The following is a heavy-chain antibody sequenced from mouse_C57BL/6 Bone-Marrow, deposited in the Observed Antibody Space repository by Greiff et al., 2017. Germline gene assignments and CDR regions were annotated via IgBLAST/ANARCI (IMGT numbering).Heavy chain of an antibody. D-gene: IGHD2-3*01. J-gene: IGHJ2*01. V-gene: IGHV1-81*01. Sequence: QVQLQQSGAELARPGASVKLSCKASGYTFTSYGISWVKQRTGQGLEWIGEIYPRSGNTYYNEKFKGKATLTADKSSSTAYMELRSLTSEDSAVYFCARSKMETYYFDYWGQGTTLTVSS. CDR3: ARSKMETYYFDY. CDR1: GYTFTSYG. CDR2: IYPRSGNT.